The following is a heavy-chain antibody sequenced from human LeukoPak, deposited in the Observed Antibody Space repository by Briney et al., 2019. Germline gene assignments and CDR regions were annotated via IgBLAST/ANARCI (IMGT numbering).Heavy chain of an antibody. CDR2: IIPIFGTA. J-gene: IGHJ4*02. CDR1: GGTFSSYA. D-gene: IGHD1-20*01. Sequence: SVKVSCKASGGTFSSYAISWVRQAPGQGLEWMGRIIPIFGTANYAQKFQGRVTIITDESTSTAYMELSSLRSEDTAVYYCAREGFLGDNWTTKNGLPIDYWGQGTLVTVSS. CDR3: AREGFLGDNWTTKNGLPIDY. V-gene: IGHV1-69*05.